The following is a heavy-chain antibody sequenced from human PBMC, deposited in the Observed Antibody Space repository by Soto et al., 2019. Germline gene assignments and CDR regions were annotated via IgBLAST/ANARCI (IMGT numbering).Heavy chain of an antibody. CDR2: IIPILGIA. V-gene: IGHV1-69*02. D-gene: IGHD3-9*01. CDR3: ARSYQVRYFDWPLVFDY. J-gene: IGHJ4*02. CDR1: GGTFSSYT. Sequence: GASVKVSCKASGGTFSSYTISWVRQAPGQGLEWMGRIIPILGIANYAQKFQGRVTITADKSTSTAYMELSSLRSEDTAVYYCARSYQVRYFDWPLVFDYWGQGTLVP.